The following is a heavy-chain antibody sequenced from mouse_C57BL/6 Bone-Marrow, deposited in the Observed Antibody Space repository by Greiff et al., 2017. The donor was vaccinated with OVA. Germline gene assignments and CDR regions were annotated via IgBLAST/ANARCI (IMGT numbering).Heavy chain of an antibody. J-gene: IGHJ1*03. CDR1: GYTFTDYY. Sequence: VQLQQSGPELVKPGASVKISCKASGYTFTDYYMNWVKQSHGKSLEWIGDINPNNGGTSYNQKFKGKATLTVAKSSSTAYMELRSLTSEDSAVYYCANWYFDVWGTGTTVTVSS. CDR3: ANWYFDV. CDR2: INPNNGGT. V-gene: IGHV1-26*01.